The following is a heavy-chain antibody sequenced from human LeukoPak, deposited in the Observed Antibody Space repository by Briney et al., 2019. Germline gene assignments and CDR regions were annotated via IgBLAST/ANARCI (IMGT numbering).Heavy chain of an antibody. CDR2: INPNSGGT. CDR3: ARLRHSAMVNRY. D-gene: IGHD5-18*01. Sequence: GASVKVSYKASGYTITGYYMHLVRQAPGQGLEWMGWINPNSGGTNYAQKFQGRVTMTRDTSISTAYMELSRLRSDDTAVYYCARLRHSAMVNRYWGQGTLVTVSS. J-gene: IGHJ4*02. CDR1: GYTITGYY. V-gene: IGHV1-2*02.